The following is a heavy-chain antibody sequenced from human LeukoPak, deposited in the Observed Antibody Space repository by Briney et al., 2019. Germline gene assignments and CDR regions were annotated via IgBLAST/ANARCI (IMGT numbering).Heavy chain of an antibody. Sequence: GGSLRLSCAASGFTFSTYAMSWVRQAPGKGLEWVSAISASGGSTYYPDSVKGRFTISRDNSKNTLYLQMNSLRAEDTAVYYCAKVFDRYTHGCDYWGQGTLVTVSS. CDR1: GFTFSTYA. D-gene: IGHD5-18*01. CDR3: AKVFDRYTHGCDY. CDR2: ISASGGST. V-gene: IGHV3-23*01. J-gene: IGHJ4*02.